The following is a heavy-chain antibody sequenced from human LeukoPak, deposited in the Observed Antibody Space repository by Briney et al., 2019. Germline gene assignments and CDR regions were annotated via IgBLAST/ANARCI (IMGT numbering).Heavy chain of an antibody. J-gene: IGHJ4*02. V-gene: IGHV3-30*15. D-gene: IGHD3-10*01. Sequence: GGSLRLSCAASGFTFSYYAMHWVRQAPGKGLEWVALISYDGSKKDYADSVKGRFTISRDNSKNTLVLQMSSLRAEDTAVYYCGGDTGWFAFIRYYFYLWGRGTLVNV. CDR1: GFTFSYYA. CDR2: ISYDGSKK. CDR3: GGDTGWFAFIRYYFYL.